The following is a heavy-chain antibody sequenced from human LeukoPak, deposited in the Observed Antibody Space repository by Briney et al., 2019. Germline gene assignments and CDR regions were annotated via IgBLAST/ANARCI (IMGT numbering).Heavy chain of an antibody. CDR1: GFTFSDYY. CDR3: ARGGGLILRYFDWLFAYYFDY. Sequence: GGSLRLSCAAFGFTFSDYYMSWIRQAPGRGLEWVSYISGGGSYTNYAASVKGRFTIYRDNAKNSLYLQMNSLRAEDTAVYYCARGGGLILRYFDWLFAYYFDYWGQGTLVTVSS. J-gene: IGHJ4*02. D-gene: IGHD3-9*01. V-gene: IGHV3-11*06. CDR2: ISGGGSYT.